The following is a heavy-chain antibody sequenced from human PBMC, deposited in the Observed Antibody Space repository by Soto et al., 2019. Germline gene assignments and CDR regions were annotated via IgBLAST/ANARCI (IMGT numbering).Heavy chain of an antibody. CDR3: AEDSCADFWSAYSEFDY. Sequence: EVQLLESGGGLVQPGGSLRLSCAASGFTFGSHAMIWVRQAPGKGLEWVSAISGSGGSAYYADSVKGRFTISRDNSINALYLKMNSLRAEDTALYYRAEDSCADFWSAYSEFDYWGQGTLVTVSS. CDR2: ISGSGGSA. CDR1: GFTFGSHA. J-gene: IGHJ4*02. D-gene: IGHD3-3*01. V-gene: IGHV3-23*01.